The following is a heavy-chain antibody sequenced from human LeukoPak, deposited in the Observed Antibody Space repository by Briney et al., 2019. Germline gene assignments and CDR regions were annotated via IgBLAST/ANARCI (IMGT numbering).Heavy chain of an antibody. J-gene: IGHJ6*03. D-gene: IGHD2-21*01. CDR1: GYTLTNHT. CDR2: IKTDTGNP. Sequence: ASVKVSCKASGYTLTNHTVNWVRQAPGQGLEWMGWIKTDTGNPTYAQGFTGRFVFSLDTSVSTAYLQISSLKAEDSAVYYCARDYSTAGGMWYYYSYMDVWGKGTTVTVSS. V-gene: IGHV7-4-1*02. CDR3: ARDYSTAGGMWYYYSYMDV.